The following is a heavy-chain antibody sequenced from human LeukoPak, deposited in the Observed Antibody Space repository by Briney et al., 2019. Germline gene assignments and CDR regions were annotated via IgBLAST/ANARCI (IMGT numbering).Heavy chain of an antibody. J-gene: IGHJ4*02. D-gene: IGHD5-18*01. Sequence: GGSLRRSCAVSGFSYSSYAMSWVRQAPGKGLEGVSTISGSGDTYYVDSVKGRFTISRDNSKNTLYLQMNSLRAEDAAVYYCAKEGGYNYGYLDSWGQGTLVTVSS. CDR1: GFSYSSYA. CDR2: ISGSGDT. V-gene: IGHV3-23*01. CDR3: AKEGGYNYGYLDS.